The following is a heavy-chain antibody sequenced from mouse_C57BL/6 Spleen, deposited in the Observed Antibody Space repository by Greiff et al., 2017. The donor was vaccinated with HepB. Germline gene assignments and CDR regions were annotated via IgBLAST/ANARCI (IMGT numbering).Heavy chain of an antibody. D-gene: IGHD1-1*01. J-gene: IGHJ4*01. CDR2: ILPGSGST. CDR1: GYTFTGYW. V-gene: IGHV1-9*01. Sequence: QVQLQQSGAELMKPGASVKLSCKATGYTFTGYWIEWVKQRPGHGLEWIGEILPGSGSTNYNEKFKGKATFTADTSSNTAYMQLSSLTTEDSATYYCARGDGSSYRNAMDYWGQGTSVTVSS. CDR3: ARGDGSSYRNAMDY.